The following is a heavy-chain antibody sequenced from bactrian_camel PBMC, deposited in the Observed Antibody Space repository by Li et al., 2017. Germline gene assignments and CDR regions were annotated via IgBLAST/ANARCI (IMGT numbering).Heavy chain of an antibody. J-gene: IGHJ6*01. CDR1: GYSNY. CDR2: IYTGPGIP. V-gene: IGHV3S40*01. CDR3: TRDLVTNGHVEFGY. D-gene: IGHD6*01. Sequence: VQLVESGGGSVQAGGSLRLSCTASGYSNYMAWFRQAPGSEREGVAAIYTGPGIPYYAEAVKGRFTISRDNAKNAVYLQLNSLKTEDTAMYYCTRDLVTNGHVEFGYWGQGTQVTVS.